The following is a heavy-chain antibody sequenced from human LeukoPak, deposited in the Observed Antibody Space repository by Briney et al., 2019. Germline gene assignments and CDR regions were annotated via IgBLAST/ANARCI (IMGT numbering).Heavy chain of an antibody. Sequence: PGGSLRLSCAASGFTFSSYAMSWVRQAPGKGLEWVSAISGSGGSTYYADSVKGRFTISRDNSKNTLYLQMNSLRAEDTAVYYRAKRMGAVAEYSLPHTPLDAFDIWGQGTMVTVSS. D-gene: IGHD6-19*01. J-gene: IGHJ3*02. CDR3: AKRMGAVAEYSLPHTPLDAFDI. CDR2: ISGSGGST. V-gene: IGHV3-23*01. CDR1: GFTFSSYA.